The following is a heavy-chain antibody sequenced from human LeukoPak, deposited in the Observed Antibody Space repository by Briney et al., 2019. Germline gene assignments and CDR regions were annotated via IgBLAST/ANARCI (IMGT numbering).Heavy chain of an antibody. CDR1: GYTFITYY. J-gene: IGHJ6*02. V-gene: IGHV1-46*01. CDR3: AREGVVLVDAGRYYSDGMDV. D-gene: IGHD2-8*01. CDR2: INPSGGST. Sequence: ASVKVSCKAPGYTFITYYMHWVRQAPGHGLERMGIINPSGGSTSYAQKFQNRVTMTRDTSTSTVYMELSSLKAEDTAVYYCAREGVVLVDAGRYYSDGMDVWGQGTTVTVSS.